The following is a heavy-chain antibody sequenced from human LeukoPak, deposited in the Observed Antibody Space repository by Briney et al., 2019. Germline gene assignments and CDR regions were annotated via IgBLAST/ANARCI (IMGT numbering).Heavy chain of an antibody. J-gene: IGHJ4*02. CDR2: IYSGGST. CDR3: ARMAGRYDILTGYWYYFDY. Sequence: PGGSLRLSCAASGFTVSSNYMSWVRQAPGKGLEWVSVIYSGGSTYYADSMKGRFTISRDNSKNTLYLQMNSLRAEDTAVYYCARMAGRYDILTGYWYYFDYWGQGTLVTVSS. V-gene: IGHV3-53*01. CDR1: GFTVSSNY. D-gene: IGHD3-9*01.